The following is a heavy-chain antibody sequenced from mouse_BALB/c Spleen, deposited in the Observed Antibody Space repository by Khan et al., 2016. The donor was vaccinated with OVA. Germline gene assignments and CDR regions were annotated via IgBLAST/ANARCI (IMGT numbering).Heavy chain of an antibody. CDR3: ARDQTARATLRFAY. CDR2: ISRSGIYT. CDR1: GLAFITYD. J-gene: IGHJ3*01. V-gene: IGHV5-9*02. Sequence: EVELVESGGGLVKPGGSLKLSCAALGLAFITYDMSWVRQTPEKRLEWVATISRSGIYTSYSAGVRGRFTISRDNARNTLYLQMSSLRSEDTALYYCARDQTARATLRFAYWGQGTLVTVSA. D-gene: IGHD3-2*01.